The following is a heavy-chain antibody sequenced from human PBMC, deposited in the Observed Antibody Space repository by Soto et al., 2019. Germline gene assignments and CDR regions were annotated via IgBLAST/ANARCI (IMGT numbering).Heavy chain of an antibody. CDR2: IDPSDSYT. D-gene: IGHD6-6*01. J-gene: IGHJ6*02. Sequence: EVQLVQSGAEVKKPGESLRISCRGSTYNFTKYWISWVRQVPGGGLEWMGRIDPSDSYTSYSPSFQGHVTMSADKSTSTAFLHWSSLKASDTAMYYCARHLKSSSVGYYYGMDLWGQGTTVTVSS. V-gene: IGHV5-10-1*03. CDR3: ARHLKSSSVGYYYGMDL. CDR1: TYNFTKYW.